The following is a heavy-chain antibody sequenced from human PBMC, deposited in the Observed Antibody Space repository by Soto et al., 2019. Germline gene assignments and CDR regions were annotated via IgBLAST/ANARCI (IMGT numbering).Heavy chain of an antibody. CDR3: AADVGGYIYGLASH. CDR2: IWYDGSNK. Sequence: GGSLRLSCAAFGFTFSSYAMHWVRQAPGKGLEWVGFIWYDGSNKYYADSVKGRFTISRDNSKNTLYLQMNSLRPEDTAVYYCAADVGGYIYGLASHWGPGTLVTVSS. D-gene: IGHD4-17*01. CDR1: GFTFSSYA. J-gene: IGHJ4*02. V-gene: IGHV3-30*02.